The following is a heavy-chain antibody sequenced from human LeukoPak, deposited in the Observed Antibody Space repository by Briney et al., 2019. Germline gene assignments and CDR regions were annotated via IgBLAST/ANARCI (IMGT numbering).Heavy chain of an antibody. CDR1: GYTLTELS. D-gene: IGHD2-2*01. Sequence: ASVKVSCKVSGYTLTELSMHWVRQAPGKGFEWMGGFDPEDGETIYAQKFQGRVTMTEDTSTDTAYMELSSLRSEDTAVYYCATAGCSSTSCPADVSYYYYGMDVWGQGTTVTVSS. V-gene: IGHV1-24*01. J-gene: IGHJ6*02. CDR2: FDPEDGET. CDR3: ATAGCSSTSCPADVSYYYYGMDV.